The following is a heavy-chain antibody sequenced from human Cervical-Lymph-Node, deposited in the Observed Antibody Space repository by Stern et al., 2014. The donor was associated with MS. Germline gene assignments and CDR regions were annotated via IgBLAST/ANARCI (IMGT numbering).Heavy chain of an antibody. CDR2: IFSSDEK. CDR1: GFSLSYDGTG. J-gene: IGHJ6*02. V-gene: IGHV2-26*01. D-gene: IGHD1-14*01. Sequence: QVTLRESGPVLVKPTETLTLTCTVSGFSLSYDGTGVSWIRQPPGRALEWLAHIFSSDEKSYNPSLKSRLTISKDTSKSQVVLTLTNTDPVDTATYYCARSYRYNYGLDVWGQGTTVTVSS. CDR3: ARSYRYNYGLDV.